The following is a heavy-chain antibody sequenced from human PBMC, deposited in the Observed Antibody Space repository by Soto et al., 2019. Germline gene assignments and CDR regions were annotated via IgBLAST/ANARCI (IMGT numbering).Heavy chain of an antibody. V-gene: IGHV4-59*01. CDR2: IYYSGST. J-gene: IGHJ6*03. Sequence: SETLSLTCTVSGGSISSYYWSWIRQPPGKGLEWIGYIYYSGSTNYNPSLKSRVTISVDTSKNQFSLKLSSVTAADTAVYYCARGARGFLEWLPHDYYYYMDVWGKGTTVTVSS. D-gene: IGHD3-3*01. CDR1: GGSISSYY. CDR3: ARGARGFLEWLPHDYYYYMDV.